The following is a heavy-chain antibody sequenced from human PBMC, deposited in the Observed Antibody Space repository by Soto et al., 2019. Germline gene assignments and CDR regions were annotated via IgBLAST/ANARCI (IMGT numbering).Heavy chain of an antibody. V-gene: IGHV1-69*13. CDR2: IIPIFGTA. CDR3: ARDSYASSSGYYSPYYFDY. CDR1: GGTFSSYA. J-gene: IGHJ4*02. Sequence: ASVKVSCKASGGTFSSYAISWVRQAPGQGLEWMGGIIPIFGTANYAQKFQGRVTITADESTSTAYMELSSLRSEDTAVYYCARDSYASSSGYYSPYYFDYWGQGTLVTVYS. D-gene: IGHD3-22*01.